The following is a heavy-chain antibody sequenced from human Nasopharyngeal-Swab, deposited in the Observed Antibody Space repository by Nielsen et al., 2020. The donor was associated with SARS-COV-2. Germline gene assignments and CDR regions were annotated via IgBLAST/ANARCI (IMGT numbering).Heavy chain of an antibody. J-gene: IGHJ3*02. CDR3: ARALHIYYYDSSGYFGDAFDI. D-gene: IGHD3-22*01. V-gene: IGHV3-48*01. Sequence: WIRQPPGQGLVWVSYISSSSSTIYYADSVKGRFTISRDNAKNSLYLQMNSLRAEDTAVYYCARALHIYYYDSSGYFGDAFDIWGQGTMVTVSS. CDR2: ISSSSSTI.